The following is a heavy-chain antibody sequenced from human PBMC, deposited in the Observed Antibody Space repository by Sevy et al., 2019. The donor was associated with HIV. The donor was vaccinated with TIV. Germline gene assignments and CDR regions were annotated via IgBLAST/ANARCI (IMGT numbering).Heavy chain of an antibody. CDR2: LSYDDSDE. J-gene: IGHJ4*02. D-gene: IGHD3-10*01. CDR1: GFIFSTSP. V-gene: IGHV3-30-3*02. Sequence: GGSLRLSCAASGFIFSTSPMHWVRQAPGKGLEWVAILSYDDSDENYGDSVKGRFTISRDNSKNILYLQMNSLRTEDTAVYYCAKDDLGSIDYWGQGTLVTVSS. CDR3: AKDDLGSIDY.